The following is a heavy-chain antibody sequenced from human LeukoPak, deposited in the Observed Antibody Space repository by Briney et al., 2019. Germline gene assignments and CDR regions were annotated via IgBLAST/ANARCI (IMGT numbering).Heavy chain of an antibody. V-gene: IGHV1-24*01. J-gene: IGHJ4*02. D-gene: IGHD3-22*01. CDR1: GYTLTELS. Sequence: ASVKVPCKVSGYTLTELSMHWVRQAPGKGLEWMGGFDPEDGETIYAQKFQGRVTMTEDTSTDTAYMELSSLRSEDTAVYYCATYYYDSSGYDYYFDYWGQGTLVTVSS. CDR3: ATYYYDSSGYDYYFDY. CDR2: FDPEDGET.